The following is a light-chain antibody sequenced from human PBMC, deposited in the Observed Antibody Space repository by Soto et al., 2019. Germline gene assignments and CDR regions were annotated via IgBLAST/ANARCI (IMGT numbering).Light chain of an antibody. CDR2: DVT. CDR1: NSDVAIYNY. J-gene: IGLJ1*01. Sequence: QSALTQPRSVSGSPGQSVTISCTGTNSDVAIYNYVSWYQHHPGKAPKLIIHDVTKRPSGVPDRFSGSKSGNTASLTISGLQADDEADYYCGSYAGSYTYVFGSGTKLTVL. CDR3: GSYAGSYTYV. V-gene: IGLV2-11*01.